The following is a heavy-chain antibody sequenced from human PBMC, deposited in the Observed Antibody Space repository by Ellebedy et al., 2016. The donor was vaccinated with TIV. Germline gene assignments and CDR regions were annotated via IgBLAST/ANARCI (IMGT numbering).Heavy chain of an antibody. CDR3: ARSPGWIAEDLDAFDL. Sequence: GESLMISCAASGFTLSSYWMSWVRQAPGKGLEWVANIKQDGSETYYVDSVKGRFTISRDNPKDSVYLQMNSLRVKDNAVYYCARSPGWIAEDLDAFDLWGQGTMVTFSS. D-gene: IGHD6-13*01. CDR1: GFTLSSYW. J-gene: IGHJ3*01. CDR2: IKQDGSET. V-gene: IGHV3-7*03.